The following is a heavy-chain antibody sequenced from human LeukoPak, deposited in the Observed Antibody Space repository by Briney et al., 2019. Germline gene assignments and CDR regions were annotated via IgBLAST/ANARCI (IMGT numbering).Heavy chain of an antibody. CDR2: IYYSGST. CDR3: ARHRGTWFGGGNWFDP. V-gene: IGHV4-39*01. Sequence: SETLSLTCTVSGGSISSSSYYWGWIRQPPGKGLEWIGSIYYSGSTYYNPSLKSPVTISVDTSKNQFSWKLSSVTAADTAVYYCARHRGTWFGGGNWFDPWGQGTLVTVSS. CDR1: GGSISSSSYY. J-gene: IGHJ5*02. D-gene: IGHD3-10*01.